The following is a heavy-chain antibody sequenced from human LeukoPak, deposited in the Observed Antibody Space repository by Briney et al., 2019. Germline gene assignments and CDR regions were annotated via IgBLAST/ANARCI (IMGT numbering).Heavy chain of an antibody. CDR2: IHSDGSTI. D-gene: IGHD3-22*01. J-gene: IGHJ4*02. V-gene: IGHV3-74*01. Sequence: GGSLRLSCAASGFTFSSYWMHWVRQVPGKGLVWVSLIHSDGSTIIYADSVKGRFTISRDNAKKTLYLQMDSLRAEDTAVYYCAKDTYYYDSSGYPDYWGQGTLITVSS. CDR3: AKDTYYYDSSGYPDY. CDR1: GFTFSSYW.